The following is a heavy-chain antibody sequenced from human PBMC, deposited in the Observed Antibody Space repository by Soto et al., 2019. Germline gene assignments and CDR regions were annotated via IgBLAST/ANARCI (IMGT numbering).Heavy chain of an antibody. CDR3: ARGPLGYCSSTSCENDSYIDY. D-gene: IGHD2-2*01. V-gene: IGHV4-34*01. CDR1: GGSFSGYY. J-gene: IGHJ4*02. CDR2: INHSGST. Sequence: SETLSLTCAVYGGSFSGYYWSWIRQPPGKGLEWIGEINHSGSTNYNPSLKSRVTISVDTSKNQFSLKLSSVTAADTAVYYCARGPLGYCSSTSCENDSYIDYWGQGTLVTVSS.